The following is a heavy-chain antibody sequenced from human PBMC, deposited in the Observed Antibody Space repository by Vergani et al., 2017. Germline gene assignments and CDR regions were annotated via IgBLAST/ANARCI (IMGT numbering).Heavy chain of an antibody. D-gene: IGHD2-21*02. Sequence: DVQLLQSGGDLVQPGGSLKLSCVASGITFSTHAMSWVRQTAGKGLGRVSTIKNDGGKSHYADFVKGRFAISRDKSRNTLYLQMNSLRVKDTAGYYCGRESDTYNWGQGALVT. CDR3: GRESDTYN. CDR2: IKNDGGKS. CDR1: GITFSTHA. J-gene: IGHJ4*02. V-gene: IGHV3-23*01.